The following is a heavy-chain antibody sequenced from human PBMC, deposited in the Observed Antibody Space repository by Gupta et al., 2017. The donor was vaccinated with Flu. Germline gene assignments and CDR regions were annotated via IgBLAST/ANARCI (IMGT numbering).Heavy chain of an antibody. V-gene: IGHV3-7*01. D-gene: IGHD3-3*01. CDR3: AGDLSPTWSDYYFDAFDI. Sequence: VRQAPGKGPGWVANIKRDGSRKYYVDSVQGRLTISRDNAKNSMYLQMNSLRVEDTAVYYCAGDLSPTWSDYYFDAFDIWGLGTMVTVSS. CDR2: IKRDGSRK. J-gene: IGHJ3*02.